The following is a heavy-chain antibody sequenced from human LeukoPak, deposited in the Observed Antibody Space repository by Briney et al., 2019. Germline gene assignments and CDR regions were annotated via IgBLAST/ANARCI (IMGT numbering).Heavy chain of an antibody. CDR1: GFTFSDYY. CDR3: AREVGFGGSYFI. CDR2: ISSSGRTV. Sequence: GGSLRLSCAAYGFTFSDYYMSWIGQAPGQGLEWVSYISSSGRTVYYADSVKGRFTISRDNAKNSLYLQMNSLRAEDTAVYYCAREVGFGGSYFIWGQGTMVTVSS. V-gene: IGHV3-11*01. J-gene: IGHJ3*02. D-gene: IGHD1-26*01.